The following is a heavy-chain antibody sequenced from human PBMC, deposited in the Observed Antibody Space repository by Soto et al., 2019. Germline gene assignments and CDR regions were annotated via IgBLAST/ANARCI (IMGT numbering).Heavy chain of an antibody. CDR1: GGSISSYY. D-gene: IGHD4-17*01. CDR3: ARDSIIHGDYLAY. Sequence: SETLSLTFTVSGGSISSYYWSWIRQPPGKGLEWIGYIYYSGSTNYNPSLKSRVTISVDTSKNQFSLKLSSVTAADTAVYYCARDSIIHGDYLAYWGQGTLVTVSS. J-gene: IGHJ4*02. V-gene: IGHV4-59*01. CDR2: IYYSGST.